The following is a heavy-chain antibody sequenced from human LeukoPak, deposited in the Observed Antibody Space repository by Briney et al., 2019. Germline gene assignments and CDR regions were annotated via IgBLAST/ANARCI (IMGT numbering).Heavy chain of an antibody. V-gene: IGHV4-61*02. D-gene: IGHD3-16*01. Sequence: SETLSLTCTVSGGSVSGGSTYWNWIRHPAGKGLEWIGRIYTSGSTNYNPSLKSRVTISVDTSKNQFSLKVSSVTAADTAVYYCARTVGGVKEFDNGGQGTLVTVSS. CDR3: ARTVGGVKEFDN. CDR2: IYTSGST. J-gene: IGHJ4*02. CDR1: GGSVSGGSTY.